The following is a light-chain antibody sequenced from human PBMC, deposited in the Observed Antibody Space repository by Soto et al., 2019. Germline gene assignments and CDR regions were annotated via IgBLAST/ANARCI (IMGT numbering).Light chain of an antibody. J-gene: IGKJ4*01. CDR2: GAS. CDR1: QNINNY. CDR3: QQSYSSPPVT. V-gene: IGKV1-39*01. Sequence: DIQMTQYPSSLSASVRDRVTITCRASQNINNYVNWYQQKPGKAPKVLISGASSLQSGVPSRFSGSGSGTDFTLTISSLQPEDFATYYCQQSYSSPPVTFGGGTKVDIK.